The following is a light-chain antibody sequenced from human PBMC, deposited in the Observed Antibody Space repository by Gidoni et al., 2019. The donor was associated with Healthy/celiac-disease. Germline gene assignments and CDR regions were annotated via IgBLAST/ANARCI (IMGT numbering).Light chain of an antibody. CDR1: QSVSSSY. CDR2: GAS. CDR3: QQYGSSLYT. V-gene: IGKV3-20*01. J-gene: IGKJ2*01. Sequence: EHVLPPSPGTLSLSPGERATLSCRASQSVSSSYLAWYQQKPGQAPRLLIYGASSRATGIPDRFSGSGSGTDFTLTISRLEPEDFAVYYCQQYGSSLYTFGQGTKLEIK.